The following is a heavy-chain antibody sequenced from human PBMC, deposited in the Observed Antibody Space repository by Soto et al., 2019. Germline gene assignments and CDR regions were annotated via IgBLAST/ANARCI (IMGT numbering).Heavy chain of an antibody. J-gene: IGHJ6*02. CDR1: VTTFSSNA. CDR3: ARDLSSYGGPGFYYFGMDV. Sequence: GPSVKFSCKAHVTTFSSNAISWVGQAPGQGLEWMGWISPIFGTANYAQKFQGRVTITADESTSTAYMELSSLRSEDTAVYYCARDLSSYGGPGFYYFGMDVWGQGATVTVSS. CDR2: ISPIFGTA. D-gene: IGHD5-18*01. V-gene: IGHV1-69*13.